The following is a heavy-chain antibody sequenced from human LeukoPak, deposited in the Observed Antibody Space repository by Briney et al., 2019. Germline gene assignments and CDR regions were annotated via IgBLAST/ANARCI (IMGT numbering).Heavy chain of an antibody. CDR3: ARSACARYGFDI. CDR1: GFTFSDHW. J-gene: IGHJ3*02. CDR2: IKKDGSET. Sequence: GGSLRLSCAASGFTFSDHWMTWVRQAPGQGLEWVANIKKDGSETKYVDSVKGRFSISSDNAKNSLFLQVSSLRAEDTALYFCARSACARYGFDIWGQGTMVTVSS. V-gene: IGHV3-7*01.